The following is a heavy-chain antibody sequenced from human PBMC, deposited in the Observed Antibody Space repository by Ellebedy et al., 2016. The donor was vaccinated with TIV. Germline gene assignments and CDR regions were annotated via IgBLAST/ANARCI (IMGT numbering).Heavy chain of an antibody. CDR1: GFTVSSNY. CDR2: IYGGDGST. Sequence: GESLKISXAASGFTVSSNYISWVRQAPGKGLEYISVIYGGDGSTHYPDSVKGRFTISKDNSKNTLYLQMNSLRAEDTARYYCVKGAWLDFWGQGALVTVSS. V-gene: IGHV3-53*01. CDR3: VKGAWLDF. J-gene: IGHJ4*02.